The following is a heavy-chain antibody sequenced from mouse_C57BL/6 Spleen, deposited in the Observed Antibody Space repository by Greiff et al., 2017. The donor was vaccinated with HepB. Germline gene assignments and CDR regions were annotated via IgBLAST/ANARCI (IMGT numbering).Heavy chain of an antibody. V-gene: IGHV5-17*01. D-gene: IGHD4-1*01. Sequence: EVHLVESGGGLVKPGGSLKLSCAASGFTFSDYGMHWVRQAPEKGLEWVAYISSGSSTIYYADTVKGRFTISRDNAKNTLFLQMTSLRSEDTAMYYCARRSRNWDYFDYWGQGTTLTVSS. J-gene: IGHJ2*01. CDR3: ARRSRNWDYFDY. CDR2: ISSGSSTI. CDR1: GFTFSDYG.